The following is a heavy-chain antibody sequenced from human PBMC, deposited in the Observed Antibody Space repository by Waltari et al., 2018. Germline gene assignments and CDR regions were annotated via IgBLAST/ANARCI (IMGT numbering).Heavy chain of an antibody. V-gene: IGHV1-18*01. CDR1: GNSFTSYG. Sequence: QVQLMQSGGEVKKPEASVKVSGKAYGNSFTSYGISWVRQAPGRGLEWMGWISASNGNPNYAQMLQGRITLTSDTSTSTAYMELRSLRSDDTAVYYCARELYGSYIEYWGQGTPVTVSS. D-gene: IGHD3-10*01. CDR3: ARELYGSYIEY. CDR2: ISASNGNP. J-gene: IGHJ4*02.